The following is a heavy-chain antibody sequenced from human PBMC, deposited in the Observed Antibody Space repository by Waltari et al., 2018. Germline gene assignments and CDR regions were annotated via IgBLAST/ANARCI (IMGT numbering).Heavy chain of an antibody. CDR3: ASYLSGHPY. CDR2: IKTSGAT. D-gene: IGHD3-9*01. Sequence: EVQLVESGGGLIQPGESLRLSCAASGFSVSDHYMSWVRQAPGKGLEWVSLIKTSGATSYADPVTGRCTISRDRSQNTLYLQMTGLRAEDTAVYYCASYLSGHPYWGQGTPVIVSS. V-gene: IGHV3-53*01. CDR1: GFSVSDHY. J-gene: IGHJ4*02.